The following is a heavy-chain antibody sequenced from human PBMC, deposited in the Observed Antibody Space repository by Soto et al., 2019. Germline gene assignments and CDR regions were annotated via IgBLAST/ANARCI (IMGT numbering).Heavy chain of an antibody. CDR3: ASHYDSSGYYYRGLDY. V-gene: IGHV1-69*12. CDR2: IIPIFGTA. Sequence: QVQLVQSGAEVKKPGSSVKVSCKASGGTFSSYAISWVRQAPGQGLEWMGGIIPIFGTADYAQKFQGRVTITADESTGTGNRGLSSLRSEDTAVYYCASHYDSSGYYYRGLDYWGQGTLVTVSS. D-gene: IGHD3-22*01. CDR1: GGTFSSYA. J-gene: IGHJ4*02.